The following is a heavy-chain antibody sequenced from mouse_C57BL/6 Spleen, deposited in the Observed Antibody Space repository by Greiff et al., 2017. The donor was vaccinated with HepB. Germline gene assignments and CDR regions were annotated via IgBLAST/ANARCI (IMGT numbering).Heavy chain of an antibody. CDR1: GYTFTDYN. D-gene: IGHD2-5*01. V-gene: IGHV1-22*01. Sequence: EVKLVESGPELVKPGASVKMSCKASGYTFTDYNMHWVKQSHGKSLEWIGYINPNNGGTSYNQKFKGKATLTVNKSSSTAYMELRSLTSEDSAVYYCARGSNYLGMDYWGQGTSVTVSS. CDR2: INPNNGGT. CDR3: ARGSNYLGMDY. J-gene: IGHJ4*01.